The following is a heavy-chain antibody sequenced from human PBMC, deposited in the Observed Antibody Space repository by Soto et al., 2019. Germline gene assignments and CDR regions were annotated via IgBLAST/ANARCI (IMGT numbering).Heavy chain of an antibody. CDR1: GFTFSSYS. V-gene: IGHV3-48*02. D-gene: IGHD3-9*01. CDR2: ISSSSSTI. CDR3: ARDSPYYDILTGYLYYYGMDV. Sequence: GGSLSLSCAASGFTFSSYSMNWVRQAPGKGLEWVSYISSSSSTIYYADSVKGRFTISRDNAKNSLYLQMNSLRDEDTAVYYCARDSPYYDILTGYLYYYGMDVWGQGTTVTVSS. J-gene: IGHJ6*02.